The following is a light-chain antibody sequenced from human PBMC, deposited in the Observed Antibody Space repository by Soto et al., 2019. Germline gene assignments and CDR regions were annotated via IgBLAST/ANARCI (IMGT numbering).Light chain of an antibody. J-gene: IGKJ1*01. Sequence: EIVLTQSPGTLSLSPGERATLSCRASQSVSSSYLAWYQQKPDQAPRLLIYGASSRATGIPDRFSGSGSGTDFTLTISRLEPEDFAVYYCQHQRTFGQGTKVEIK. CDR3: QHQRT. CDR2: GAS. V-gene: IGKV3-20*01. CDR1: QSVSSSY.